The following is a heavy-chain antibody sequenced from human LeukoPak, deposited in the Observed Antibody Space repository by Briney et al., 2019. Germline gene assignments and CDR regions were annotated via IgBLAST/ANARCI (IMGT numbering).Heavy chain of an antibody. J-gene: IGHJ6*02. V-gene: IGHV4-39*07. CDR3: ARVSGDGYNYYYYYGMDV. CDR1: GGSISSSSYY. CDR2: IYYSGST. D-gene: IGHD5-24*01. Sequence: PSETLSLTCTVSGGSISSSSYYWGWIRQPPGKGLEWIGSIYYSGSTYYNPSLKSRVTISVDTSKNQFSLKLSSVTAADTAVYYCARVSGDGYNYYYYYGMDVWGQGTTVTVSS.